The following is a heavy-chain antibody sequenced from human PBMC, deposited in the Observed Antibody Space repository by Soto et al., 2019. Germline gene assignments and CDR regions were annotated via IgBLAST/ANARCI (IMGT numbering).Heavy chain of an antibody. V-gene: IGHV4-34*01. D-gene: IGHD3-16*02. J-gene: IGHJ4*02. CDR3: ARGTPRTGGAIR. Sequence: ETLSLTCAVYGGSFSGYYWSWIRQPPGKGLEWIGEINHSGSTNYNPSLKSRVTISVDTSKNQFSLKLSSVTAADTAVYYCARGTPRTGGAIRWGQGTLVTVSS. CDR1: GGSFSGYY. CDR2: INHSGST.